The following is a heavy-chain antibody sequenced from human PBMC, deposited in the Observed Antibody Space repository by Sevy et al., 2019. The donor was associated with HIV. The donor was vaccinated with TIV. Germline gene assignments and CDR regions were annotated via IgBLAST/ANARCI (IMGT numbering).Heavy chain of an antibody. D-gene: IGHD3-3*01. CDR2: ITISGGTT. CDR3: AKDRVSGTYYTGDFDY. V-gene: IGHV3-23*01. Sequence: GGSLRLSCAASGFTFSNYAMSWVRQAPGKGLEWVSVITISGGTTYYADSVKGGFTISRDSSKNTLYLQMNSLRAEDTAVYYCAKDRVSGTYYTGDFDYWGQGTLVTVSS. J-gene: IGHJ4*02. CDR1: GFTFSNYA.